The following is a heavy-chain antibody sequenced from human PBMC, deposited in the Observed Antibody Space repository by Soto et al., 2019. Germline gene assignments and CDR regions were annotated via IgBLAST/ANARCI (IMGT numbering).Heavy chain of an antibody. CDR2: IYWDDDK. Sequence: QITLKESGPTLVKPTQTLTLTCTFSGFSLSTSGVGVGWIRQPPGKALEWLALIYWDDDKRYSPSLKSRLTTTTDTPKHHLVLPLPNIDPVDTATYYRAHRHREPLRHYSRCFGMGVWGQGTTGTGPS. J-gene: IGHJ6*02. CDR3: AHRHREPLRHYSRCFGMGV. V-gene: IGHV2-5*02. D-gene: IGHD2-15*01. CDR1: GFSLSTSGVG.